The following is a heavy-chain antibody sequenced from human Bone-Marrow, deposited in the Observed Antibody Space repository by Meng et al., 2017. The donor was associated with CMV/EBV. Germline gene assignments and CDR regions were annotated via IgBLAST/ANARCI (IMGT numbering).Heavy chain of an antibody. D-gene: IGHD5-18*01. CDR2: ISFDGSNK. CDR3: ARDRFQGYSYGLIDY. V-gene: IGHV3-30-3*01. J-gene: IGHJ4*02. Sequence: GASLNISCGAAGFTFSNYAVHWVRQAPGKVLEWVAIISFDGSNKYYADSVKGRFTISRDNSKSTLYLQMNSLRVEDTAVYYCARDRFQGYSYGLIDYWGQGTLVTVSS. CDR1: GFTFSNYA.